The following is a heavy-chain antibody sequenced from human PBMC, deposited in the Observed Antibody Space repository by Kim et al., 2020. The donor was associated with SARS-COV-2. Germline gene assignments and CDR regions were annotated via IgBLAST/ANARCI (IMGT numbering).Heavy chain of an antibody. V-gene: IGHV3-30*04. CDR1: GFTFSSYA. D-gene: IGHD4-17*01. Sequence: GGSLRLSCAASGFTFSSYAMHWVRQAPGKGLEWVAVISYDGSNKYYADSVKGRFTISRDNSKNTLYLQMNSLRAEDTAVYYCASDYGDYVLYYYYGMDVWGQGTTVTVSS. CDR3: ASDYGDYVLYYYYGMDV. J-gene: IGHJ6*02. CDR2: ISYDGSNK.